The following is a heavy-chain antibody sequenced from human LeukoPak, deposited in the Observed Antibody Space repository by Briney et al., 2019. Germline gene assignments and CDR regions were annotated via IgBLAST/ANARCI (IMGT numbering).Heavy chain of an antibody. Sequence: GGSLRLSCAASGFTFSSYGMHWVRQAPGKGLEWVAVIWYDGSNKYYADSVKGRFTISRDNSKNTLYLQMNSLRAEDTAAYYCARDSGMYSSSWAYWGQGTLVTVSS. CDR3: ARDSGMYSSSWAY. CDR1: GFTFSSYG. CDR2: IWYDGSNK. V-gene: IGHV3-33*01. D-gene: IGHD6-13*01. J-gene: IGHJ4*02.